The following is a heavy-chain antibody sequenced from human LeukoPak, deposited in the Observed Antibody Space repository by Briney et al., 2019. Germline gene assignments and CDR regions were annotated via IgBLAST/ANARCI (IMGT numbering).Heavy chain of an antibody. J-gene: IGHJ4*02. CDR1: GGSISSGDYY. CDR2: IYYSGST. CDR3: ARVDYYGSGNYFDY. D-gene: IGHD3-10*01. Sequence: SETLSLTCTVSGGSISSGDYYWSWIRQHPGKGLEWIGYIYYSGSTYYNPSPESRVTISVDTSKNQFSLKLSSVTAADTAVYYCARVDYYGSGNYFDYWGQGTLVTVSS. V-gene: IGHV4-31*03.